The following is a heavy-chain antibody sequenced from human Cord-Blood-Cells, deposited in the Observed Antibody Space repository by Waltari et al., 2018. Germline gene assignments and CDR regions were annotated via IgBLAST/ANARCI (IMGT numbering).Heavy chain of an antibody. Sequence: SGAEVKKPGASVKVSCKASGYTFTGYYMHWVRQAPGQGLEWMGWINPNSGGTNYAQKFQGRVTMTRDTSISTAYMELSRLRSDYTAVYYCARAGYCSSTSCSEYFQHWGQGTLVTVSS. CDR1: GYTFTGYY. CDR3: ARAGYCSSTSCSEYFQH. D-gene: IGHD2-2*03. V-gene: IGHV1-2*02. J-gene: IGHJ1*01. CDR2: INPNSGGT.